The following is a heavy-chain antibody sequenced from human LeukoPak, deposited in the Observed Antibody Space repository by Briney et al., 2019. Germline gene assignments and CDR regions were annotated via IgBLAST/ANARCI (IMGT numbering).Heavy chain of an antibody. CDR1: GYIFNGYY. J-gene: IGHJ4*02. Sequence: PGASVKVSCKASGYIFNGYYLHWVRQAPGQGLEWMGRINPNSGGTNYAQKFQGRVTMTRDTSISTAYMELSSLRSEDTAVYYCARELGYDFWSGYDYWGQGTLVTVSS. D-gene: IGHD3-3*01. CDR2: INPNSGGT. CDR3: ARELGYDFWSGYDY. V-gene: IGHV1-2*06.